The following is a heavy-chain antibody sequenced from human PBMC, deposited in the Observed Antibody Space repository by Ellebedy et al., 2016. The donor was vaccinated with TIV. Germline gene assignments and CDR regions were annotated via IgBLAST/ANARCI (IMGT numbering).Heavy chain of an antibody. CDR1: GGSISSYY. J-gene: IGHJ6*02. V-gene: IGHV4-4*07. CDR3: ARDLFFYASGSYFRTYALDV. D-gene: IGHD3-10*01. CDR2: FYTSGST. Sequence: GSLRLSXTVSGGSISSYYWSWIRQPAGKGLEWIGHFYTSGSTNYNPSLKSRITMSVDTPKNQFSLKLSSVTAADTAVYYCARDLFFYASGSYFRTYALDVWGQGTTVTVSS.